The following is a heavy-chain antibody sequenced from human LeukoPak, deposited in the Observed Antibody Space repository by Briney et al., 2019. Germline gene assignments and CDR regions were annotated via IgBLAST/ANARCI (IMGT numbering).Heavy chain of an antibody. CDR1: GFTVSSNY. Sequence: GGSLRLSCAASGFTVSSNYMSWVRQAPGKGLDWVSVIYSGGITDYADSVKDRFTISRDSSNNTLYLQMNSLRAEDTAVYYCARVSQWLPDYWGQGTLVTVSS. V-gene: IGHV3-66*01. CDR2: IYSGGIT. D-gene: IGHD6-19*01. J-gene: IGHJ4*02. CDR3: ARVSQWLPDY.